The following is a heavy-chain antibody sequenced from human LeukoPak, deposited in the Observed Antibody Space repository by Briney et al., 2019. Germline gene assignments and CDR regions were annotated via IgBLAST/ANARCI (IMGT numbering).Heavy chain of an antibody. V-gene: IGHV4-61*02. CDR2: ISSSGST. J-gene: IGHJ6*03. CDR1: GGSFSSRNFY. CDR3: ATVTALTGTYYMDV. D-gene: IGHD6-19*01. Sequence: PSETLCLTCPVSGGSFSSRNFYWSCIRQRAGKGLGWIRSISSSGSTTYYPSLTSRVIVSVDSSKNQCSLKLTSGTAADTAVYYCATVTALTGTYYMDVWGKGTTVTVSS.